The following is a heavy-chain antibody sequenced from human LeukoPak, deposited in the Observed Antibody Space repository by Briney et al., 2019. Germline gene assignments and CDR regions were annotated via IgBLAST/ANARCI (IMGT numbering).Heavy chain of an antibody. CDR1: GFTFSSYG. CDR3: AKESGSSGNLYFDY. Sequence: GRSLRLSCAASGFTFSSYGMHWVRQAPGKGLEWVAVISYDGSNKYYADSVKGRFTISRDNSKNTLYLQMNSLRAEDTAVYYCAKESGSSGNLYFDYWGQGTLVTVSS. D-gene: IGHD6-13*01. V-gene: IGHV3-30*18. CDR2: ISYDGSNK. J-gene: IGHJ4*02.